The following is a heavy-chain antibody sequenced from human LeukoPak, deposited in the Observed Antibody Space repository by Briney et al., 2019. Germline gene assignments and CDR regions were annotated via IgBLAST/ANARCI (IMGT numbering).Heavy chain of an antibody. J-gene: IGHJ4*02. CDR2: IYYSGST. V-gene: IGHV4-39*07. D-gene: IGHD6-19*01. Sequence: SETLSLTCTVSGGSISSSSYYWGWIRQPPGKGLEWIGSIYYSGSTNYNPSLKSRVTISVDTSKNQFSLKLSSVTAADTAVYYCARVGSWYYFDYWGQGTLVTVSS. CDR1: GGSISSSSYY. CDR3: ARVGSWYYFDY.